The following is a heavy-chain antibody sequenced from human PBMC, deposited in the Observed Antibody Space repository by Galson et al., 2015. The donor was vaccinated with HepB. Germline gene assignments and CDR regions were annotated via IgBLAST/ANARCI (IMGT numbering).Heavy chain of an antibody. V-gene: IGHV3-23*01. D-gene: IGHD3-3*01. CDR2: IIGSGSDT. Sequence: SLRLSCAASGFIFKNFVMAWVRQAPGKGLNWVSTIIGSGSDTYYADSVKGRFSISRDNSEKTLYLQMNRLTGEDTAIYYCAKIIRRGSGGMAGVYYFNGMDVWGPGTAVTVS. CDR1: GFIFKNFV. J-gene: IGHJ6*02. CDR3: AKIIRRGSGGMAGVYYFNGMDV.